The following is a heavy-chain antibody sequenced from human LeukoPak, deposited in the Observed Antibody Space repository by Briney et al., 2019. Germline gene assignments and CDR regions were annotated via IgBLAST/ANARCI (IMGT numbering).Heavy chain of an antibody. J-gene: IGHJ4*02. CDR3: ARSHYYDSSGYTNYFDY. Sequence: GASVKVSCKASGYTFSSYAISWVRQAPGQGLEWMGWINAGNGNTKYSQKFQGRVTITRDTSASTAYMELSSLRSEDTAVYYCARSHYYDSSGYTNYFDYWGQGTLVTVSS. D-gene: IGHD3-22*01. CDR1: GYTFSSYA. V-gene: IGHV1-3*01. CDR2: INAGNGNT.